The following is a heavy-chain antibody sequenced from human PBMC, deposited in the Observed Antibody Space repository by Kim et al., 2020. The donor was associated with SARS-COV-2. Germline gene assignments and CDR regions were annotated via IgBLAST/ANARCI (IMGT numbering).Heavy chain of an antibody. CDR3: ARQTTVTSPFDY. D-gene: IGHD4-17*01. CDR1: GYSFTSYW. V-gene: IGHV5-51*01. CDR2: IYPGDSDI. J-gene: IGHJ4*02. Sequence: GEYLKISCKGSGYSFTSYWIAWVRQMPGKGLEWMGTIYPGDSDIRYSPSFQGQVTISADKSISTAYLQWSSLKASDTAMYYCARQTTVTSPFDYWGQGTLVTVSS.